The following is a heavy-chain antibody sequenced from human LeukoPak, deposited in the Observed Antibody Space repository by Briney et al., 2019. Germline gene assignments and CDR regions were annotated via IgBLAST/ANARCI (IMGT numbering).Heavy chain of an antibody. J-gene: IGHJ6*02. V-gene: IGHV4-4*07. CDR2: IYTSGST. CDR1: GGSISSYY. D-gene: IGHD6-13*01. CDR3: ARPFPQYTSSWYNYYHGMDA. Sequence: TSETLSLTCTVSGGSISSYYWSWIRQPAGKGLEWIGRIYTSGSTNYNPSLKSRVTMSVDTSKNQFSMKLRSVTAADTAVYHCARPFPQYTSSWYNYYHGMDAWGQGTTVTVSS.